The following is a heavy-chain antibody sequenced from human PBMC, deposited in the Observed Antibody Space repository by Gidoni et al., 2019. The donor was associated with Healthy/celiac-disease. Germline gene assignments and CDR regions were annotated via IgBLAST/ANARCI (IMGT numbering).Heavy chain of an antibody. Sequence: QVQLVESGGGVVQPGRSLRLSCAASGFTFSSYGMHWVRQAPGKGLEWVAVISYDGSNKYYADSVKGRFTISRDNSKNTLYLQMNSLRAEDTAVYYCAKEGTYYDFWSGYYPTGFLDYWGQGTLVTVSS. CDR2: ISYDGSNK. CDR1: GFTFSSYG. CDR3: AKEGTYYDFWSGYYPTGFLDY. J-gene: IGHJ4*02. D-gene: IGHD3-3*01. V-gene: IGHV3-30*18.